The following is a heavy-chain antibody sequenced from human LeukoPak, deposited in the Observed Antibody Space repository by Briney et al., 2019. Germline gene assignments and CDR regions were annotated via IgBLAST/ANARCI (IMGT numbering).Heavy chain of an antibody. D-gene: IGHD2-2*01. J-gene: IGHJ3*02. Sequence: VKPSETLSLTCTVSGGSVSSYYWSWIRRPPGRGLEWIAYLSHSGSSDSNPPLTSRVTTLVDTSKNQFSLKLTSVTAADTAVYYCARARYANAWYASDIWGHGTMVTVSS. CDR2: LSHSGSS. V-gene: IGHV4-59*02. CDR3: ARARYANAWYASDI. CDR1: GGSVSSYY.